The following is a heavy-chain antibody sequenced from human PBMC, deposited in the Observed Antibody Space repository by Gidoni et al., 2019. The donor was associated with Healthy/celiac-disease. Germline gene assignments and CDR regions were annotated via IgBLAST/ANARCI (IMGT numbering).Heavy chain of an antibody. CDR1: GGSIRRSSYY. V-gene: IGHV4-39*01. CDR3: AVQSGGYYYYYGMDV. Sequence: QLQLQESGPGLVKPSETLSLTCTVSGGSIRRSSYYWGWIRQPPGKGLEWIGSIYYSGSTYYNPSLKSRVPISVDTSKNQFSLKLSSVTAADTAVYYCAVQSGGYYYYYGMDVWGQGTTVTVSS. D-gene: IGHD6-19*01. J-gene: IGHJ6*02. CDR2: IYYSGST.